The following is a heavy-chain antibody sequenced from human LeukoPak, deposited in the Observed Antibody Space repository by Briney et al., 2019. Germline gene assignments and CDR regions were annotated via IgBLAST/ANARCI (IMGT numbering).Heavy chain of an antibody. D-gene: IGHD4-17*01. V-gene: IGHV3-30*03. Sequence: PGGSLRLSCAASRFSFSSYGMHWVRQAPGKGLEWVSVISADGETKHYGDSVKGRFTVSRDNSKNTLYLQMNSLTAEDTAVYYCAAHLDGDGDAFDIWGQGTMVTVSS. J-gene: IGHJ3*02. CDR3: AAHLDGDGDAFDI. CDR1: RFSFSSYG. CDR2: ISADGETK.